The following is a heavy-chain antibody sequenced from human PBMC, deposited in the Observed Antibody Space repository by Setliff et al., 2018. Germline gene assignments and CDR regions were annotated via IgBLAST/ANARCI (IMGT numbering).Heavy chain of an antibody. D-gene: IGHD2-21*01. J-gene: IGHJ4*02. CDR1: GYVFTGYY. CDR3: ARDAVSNFDRGDSPAY. Sequence: ASVKVSCKASGYVFTGYYIHWVRHAPGQGFEWMGSVNPRTGSTAYAARFQGRTTMTRDTSATTVYMTLGSLRSDDPAVYFCARDAVSNFDRGDSPAYWGRGTLVTVSS. CDR2: VNPRTGST. V-gene: IGHV1-46*01.